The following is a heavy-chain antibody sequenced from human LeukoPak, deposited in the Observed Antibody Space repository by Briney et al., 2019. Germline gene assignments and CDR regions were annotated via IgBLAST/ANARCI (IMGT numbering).Heavy chain of an antibody. CDR3: TRRRFYFDY. CDR2: IGNKVNTYTT. J-gene: IGHJ4*02. Sequence: GGSLRLSCAASGFTFSDHYMDWVRQAPGKGLEWVGRIGNKVNTYTTEYAASVKGRFTISRDDSRNSLYLQMNSLKTEDTAVYYCTRRRFYFDYWGQGTLVTVSS. V-gene: IGHV3-72*01. CDR1: GFTFSDHY.